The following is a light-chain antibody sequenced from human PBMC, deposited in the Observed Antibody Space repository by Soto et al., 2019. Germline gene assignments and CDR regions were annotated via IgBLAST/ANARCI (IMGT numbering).Light chain of an antibody. Sequence: DIQMTQSPSSLSASVGDRVTITCRASQSISSYLHWYQQKPGKAPKLLIYAASSLQSGVPSRFSGRGSGTDFTLTISSLQPEDFATYYCQRSFSTPLTFGGGNKGELK. CDR2: AAS. CDR1: QSISSY. J-gene: IGKJ4*01. CDR3: QRSFSTPLT. V-gene: IGKV1-39*01.